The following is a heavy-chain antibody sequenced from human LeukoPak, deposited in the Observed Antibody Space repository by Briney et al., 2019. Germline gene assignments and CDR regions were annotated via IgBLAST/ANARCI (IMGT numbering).Heavy chain of an antibody. D-gene: IGHD2-2*01. CDR1: GGSFSGYY. CDR3: ARRVGVVPVTRFGGWFDP. Sequence: SETLSLTCAVYGGSFSGYYWSWIRQPPGKGLEWIGEINHSGSTNYNPSLKSRVTISVDTSKNQFSLKLSSVTAADTAVYYCARRVGVVPVTRFGGWFDPWGQGTLVTVSS. V-gene: IGHV4-34*01. CDR2: INHSGST. J-gene: IGHJ5*02.